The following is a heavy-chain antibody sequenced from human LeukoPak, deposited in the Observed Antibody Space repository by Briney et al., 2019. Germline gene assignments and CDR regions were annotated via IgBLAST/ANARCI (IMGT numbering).Heavy chain of an antibody. D-gene: IGHD1-26*01. Sequence: ASVKVSCKASGYTFTSYYMHWVRQAPGQGLEWMGIISPSGGSTSYAQKFQGGVTMTRDTSTSTVYMELSSLRSEDTAVYYCATRIPNSGSYSHWGQGTLVTVSS. CDR2: ISPSGGST. V-gene: IGHV1-46*03. J-gene: IGHJ4*02. CDR3: ATRIPNSGSYSH. CDR1: GYTFTSYY.